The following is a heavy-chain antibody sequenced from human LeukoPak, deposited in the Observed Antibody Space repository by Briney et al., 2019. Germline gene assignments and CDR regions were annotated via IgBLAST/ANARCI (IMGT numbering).Heavy chain of an antibody. Sequence: PSETLCLTCTVSGGSISSYYWSWIRQPPGKGLEWIGYIYYTGGTNYNPSLKSRVTISVDTSKNQFSLKLSSVTAADTAVYYCARHYSPTAMVGFDYWGQGTLGTVSP. D-gene: IGHD5-18*01. CDR3: ARHYSPTAMVGFDY. J-gene: IGHJ4*02. V-gene: IGHV4-59*08. CDR2: IYYTGGT. CDR1: GGSISSYY.